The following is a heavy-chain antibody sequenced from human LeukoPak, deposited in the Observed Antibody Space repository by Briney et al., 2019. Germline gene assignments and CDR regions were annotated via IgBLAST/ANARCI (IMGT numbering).Heavy chain of an antibody. J-gene: IGHJ4*02. CDR3: SIYDSSGSFAY. V-gene: IGHV3-33*01. D-gene: IGHD3-22*01. CDR1: GFTFSSYG. CDR2: IWYDGSDK. Sequence: GRSLRLSCAASGFTFSSYGMHWVRQAPGKGLEWVAVIWYDGSDKYYADSVKGRFTISRDNSKNMLYLQMSSLRAEDTAVYYCSIYDSSGSFAYWGQGTLVTVSS.